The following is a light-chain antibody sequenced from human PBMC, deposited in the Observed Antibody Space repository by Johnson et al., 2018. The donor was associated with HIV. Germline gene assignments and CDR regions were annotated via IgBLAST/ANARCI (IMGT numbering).Light chain of an antibody. J-gene: IGLJ1*01. CDR2: AND. Sequence: QPVLTQPPSVSAAPGQKVTISCSGSTSNIGDNYVSWYRQLPGTAPKLLISANDKRPSGIPYRFSGSKSGTSATLGITGLQTGDEADYYCGTWDSSLSAYVFGTGTKVTVL. CDR1: TSNIGDNY. V-gene: IGLV1-51*01. CDR3: GTWDSSLSAYV.